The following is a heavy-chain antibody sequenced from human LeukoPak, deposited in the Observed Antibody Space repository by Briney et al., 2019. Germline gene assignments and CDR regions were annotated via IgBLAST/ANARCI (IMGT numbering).Heavy chain of an antibody. V-gene: IGHV3-30*14. CDR3: ASRGERYSSSWYYHY. CDR2: ISNDGNNK. Sequence: GGSLRLSCAASGFTLSSYAMSWVRQAPGKRLEWVAVISNDGNNKYYADSVKGRFTISRDNSKNTLYLQMNSLRAEDTAVYYCASRGERYSSSWYYHYWGQGTLVTVSS. CDR1: GFTLSSYA. J-gene: IGHJ4*02. D-gene: IGHD6-13*01.